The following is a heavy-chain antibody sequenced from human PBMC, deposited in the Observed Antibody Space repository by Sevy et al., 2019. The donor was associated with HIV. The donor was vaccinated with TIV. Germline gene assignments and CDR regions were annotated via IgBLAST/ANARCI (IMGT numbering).Heavy chain of an antibody. CDR2: IYYSGST. Sequence: SETLSLTCTVSGGSISSYYWSWIRQPPGKGPEWIGYIYYSGSTNYNPSLKSRVTISVDTSKNQFSLKLSSVTAADTAVYYCARELCSGGSCPYDYWGQGTLVTVSS. V-gene: IGHV4-59*01. CDR1: GGSISSYY. J-gene: IGHJ4*02. CDR3: ARELCSGGSCPYDY. D-gene: IGHD2-15*01.